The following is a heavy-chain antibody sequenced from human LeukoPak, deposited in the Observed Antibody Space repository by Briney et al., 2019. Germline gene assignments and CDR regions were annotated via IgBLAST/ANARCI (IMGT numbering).Heavy chain of an antibody. D-gene: IGHD6-6*01. V-gene: IGHV3-33*01. Sequence: GGSLRLSCAASGFTMSSYGMHWVRQAPGKGLEWVAVIWHDGRNKFYADSVKGRFTISRDNPKNTVYLQMNILTAGDTAVYYCARGGDEYSSSPQEYWGLGTLVTVSS. J-gene: IGHJ4*02. CDR2: IWHDGRNK. CDR3: ARGGDEYSSSPQEY. CDR1: GFTMSSYG.